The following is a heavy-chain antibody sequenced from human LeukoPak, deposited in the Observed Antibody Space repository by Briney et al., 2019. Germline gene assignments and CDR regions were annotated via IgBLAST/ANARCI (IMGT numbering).Heavy chain of an antibody. Sequence: PSETLSLTCTVSGGSISSYYWSWIRQPAGKGLEWIRRIYTSGSTNYNPSLKSRVTMSVDTSKNQFSLKLSSVTAADTAVYYCARGLPYYYDSSGLWDCFDYWGQGTLVTVSS. CDR2: IYTSGST. V-gene: IGHV4-4*07. J-gene: IGHJ4*02. D-gene: IGHD3-22*01. CDR3: ARGLPYYYDSSGLWDCFDY. CDR1: GGSISSYY.